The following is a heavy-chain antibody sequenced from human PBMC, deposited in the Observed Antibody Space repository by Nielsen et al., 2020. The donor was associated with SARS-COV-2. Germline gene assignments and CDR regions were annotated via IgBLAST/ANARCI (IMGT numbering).Heavy chain of an antibody. V-gene: IGHV3-30*18. Sequence: WIRQPPGKGLERVATISYDGSNRYYADSVKGRFTTSRDKSKNTLDLQMNSLSDEDTAMYYCAKDNTIRAGGDAFDVWGQGTMVTVSS. CDR3: AKDNTIRAGGDAFDV. J-gene: IGHJ3*01. D-gene: IGHD5-12*01. CDR2: ISYDGSNR.